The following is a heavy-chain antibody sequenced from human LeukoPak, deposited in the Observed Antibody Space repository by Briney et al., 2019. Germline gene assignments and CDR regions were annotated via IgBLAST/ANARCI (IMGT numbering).Heavy chain of an antibody. Sequence: SVKVSCKASGGTFSSYAISWVRQAPGQGLEWMGGIIPIFGTANYAQKFQGRVTITADESTSTAYMELSSLRSEDTAVHYCARGRITMIRCFDYWGQGTLVTVSS. CDR3: ARGRITMIRCFDY. V-gene: IGHV1-69*13. J-gene: IGHJ4*02. CDR2: IIPIFGTA. CDR1: GGTFSSYA. D-gene: IGHD3-22*01.